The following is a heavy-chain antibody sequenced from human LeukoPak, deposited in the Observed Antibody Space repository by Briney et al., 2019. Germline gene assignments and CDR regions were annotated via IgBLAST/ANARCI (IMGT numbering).Heavy chain of an antibody. V-gene: IGHV4-34*01. CDR3: ARAAAALPGV. D-gene: IGHD6-13*01. CDR2: INHSGST. CDR1: GGSFCGYY. J-gene: IGHJ4*02. Sequence: PSETLSLTCAVYGGSFCGYYWSWIRQPPGKGLEWIGEINHSGSTNYNPSLKSRVTISVDTSKNQFSLKLSSVTAADTAVYYCARAAAALPGVWGQGTLVTVSS.